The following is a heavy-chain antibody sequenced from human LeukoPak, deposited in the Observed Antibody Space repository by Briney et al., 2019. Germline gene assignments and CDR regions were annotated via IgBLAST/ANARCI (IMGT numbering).Heavy chain of an antibody. CDR3: ARHVSSGSPSYYFDY. CDR2: IYHSGST. D-gene: IGHD3-10*01. Sequence: SETLSLTCAVSGYSISSGYYWGWIRQPPGKGLEWIGSIYHSGSTHYNPSLKSRVTISVDTSKNQFSLKLSSVTAADTAVYYCARHVSSGSPSYYFDYWGQGTLVPVSS. CDR1: GYSISSGYY. J-gene: IGHJ4*02. V-gene: IGHV4-38-2*01.